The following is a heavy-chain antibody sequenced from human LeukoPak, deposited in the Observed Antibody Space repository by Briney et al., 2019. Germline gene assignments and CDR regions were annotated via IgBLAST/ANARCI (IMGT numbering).Heavy chain of an antibody. D-gene: IGHD5-24*01. J-gene: IGHJ3*02. CDR3: ARVRRWLQFDAFDI. CDR1: GGTFSSYA. CDR2: ITPIFGTA. V-gene: IGHV1-69*13. Sequence: GASVKVSCKASGGTFSSYAISWVRQAPGQGLEWMGGITPIFGTANYAQKFQGRVTITADESTSTAYMELSSLRSEDTAVYYCARVRRWLQFDAFDIWGQGTMVTVSS.